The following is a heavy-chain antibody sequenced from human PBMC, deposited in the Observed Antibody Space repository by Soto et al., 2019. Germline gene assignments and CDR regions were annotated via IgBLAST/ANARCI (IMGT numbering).Heavy chain of an antibody. CDR2: ISSTATYT. D-gene: IGHD3-22*01. CDR3: ARARLVVEGRFDY. Sequence: QVQLVESGGDLVKPGGSLRLSCAASGFSFSDYYMNWIRQAPGKGLEWLSYISSTATYTNYAYSVRGRFTISRDSAKNSLYLDMNGLRTEDTAVYYCARARLVVEGRFDYWGQGTLVTVSS. CDR1: GFSFSDYY. J-gene: IGHJ4*02. V-gene: IGHV3-11*06.